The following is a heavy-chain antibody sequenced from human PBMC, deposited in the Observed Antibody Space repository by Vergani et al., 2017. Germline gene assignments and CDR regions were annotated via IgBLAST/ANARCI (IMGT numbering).Heavy chain of an antibody. V-gene: IGHV3-9*01. J-gene: IGHJ4*02. CDR2: ISWNSGSI. CDR3: AKAGYYDSSGYTLGY. CDR1: GFTFDDYA. D-gene: IGHD3-22*01. Sequence: EVQLVESGGGLVQPGRSLRLSCAASGFTFDDYAMHWVRQAPGKGLEWVSGISWNSGSIGYADSVKGRFTISRDNAKNSLYLQMNSLRAEDTAVYYCAKAGYYDSSGYTLGYWGQGTLVTVSS.